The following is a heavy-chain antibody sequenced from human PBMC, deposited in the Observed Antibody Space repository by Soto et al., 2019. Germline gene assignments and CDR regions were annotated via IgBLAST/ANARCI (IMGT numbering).Heavy chain of an antibody. Sequence: QVQLQESGPGLVKPSQTLSLTCTVSGGSISSGGYYWSWIRQHPGKGLEWIGYIYYSGSTYYNPSLKSRVTISVDTSKNQFSLKLSSVTAADTAVYYCARGGGGKAAAGTGRIAVAGIWSPKDRHYGMDVWGQGTTVTVSS. D-gene: IGHD6-19*01. CDR3: ARGGGGKAAAGTGRIAVAGIWSPKDRHYGMDV. J-gene: IGHJ6*02. V-gene: IGHV4-31*03. CDR1: GGSISSGGYY. CDR2: IYYSGST.